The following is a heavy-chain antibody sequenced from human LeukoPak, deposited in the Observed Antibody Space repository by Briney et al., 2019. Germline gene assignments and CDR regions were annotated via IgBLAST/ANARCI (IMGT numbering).Heavy chain of an antibody. CDR3: AKTGSSSWGYFDY. D-gene: IGHD6-13*01. CDR2: INPDDGST. CDR1: GFTFSSYW. V-gene: IGHV3-74*01. Sequence: PGGSLRLSCAASGFTFSSYWMSWVRQAPGKGLVWVSRINPDDGSTSYADSVKGRFTISRDSAKSTLYLQMNSLRAEDTAVYYCAKTGSSSWGYFDYWGQGTLVTVSS. J-gene: IGHJ4*02.